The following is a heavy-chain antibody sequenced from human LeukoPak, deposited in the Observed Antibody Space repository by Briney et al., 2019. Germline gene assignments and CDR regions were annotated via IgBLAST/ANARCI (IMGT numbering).Heavy chain of an antibody. D-gene: IGHD6-19*01. CDR1: GFTFSSYG. Sequence: GGSLRLSCAASGFTFSSYGMHWVRQAPGKGLEWVAVISYDGSNKYYADSVKGRFTISRDNSKNTLYLQMNSLRAEDTAVDYCAKEGGGSGWDFDYWGQGTLVTVSS. CDR3: AKEGGGSGWDFDY. J-gene: IGHJ4*02. V-gene: IGHV3-30*18. CDR2: ISYDGSNK.